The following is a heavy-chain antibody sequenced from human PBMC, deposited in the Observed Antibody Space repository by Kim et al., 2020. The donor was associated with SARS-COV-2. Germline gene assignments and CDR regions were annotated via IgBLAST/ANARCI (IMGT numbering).Heavy chain of an antibody. CDR1: GFSLSNNY. V-gene: IGHV3-66*01. D-gene: IGHD1-26*01. J-gene: IGHJ4*02. CDR2: IYSGGST. Sequence: GGSLRLSCAASGFSLSNNYMSWVRQAPGRGLEWVSIIYSGGSTDYADSVKGRFTISSDNSKNTLFLQMNNLRAEDTAMYYCVTTSEEYDSWGQGTLVTVS. CDR3: VTTSEEYDS.